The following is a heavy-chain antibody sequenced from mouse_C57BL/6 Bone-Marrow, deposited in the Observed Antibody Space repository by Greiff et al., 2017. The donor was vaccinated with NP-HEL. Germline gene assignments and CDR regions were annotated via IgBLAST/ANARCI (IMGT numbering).Heavy chain of an antibody. V-gene: IGHV10-1*01. J-gene: IGHJ4*01. CDR3: VSLYYSNYVYAMDY. D-gene: IGHD2-5*01. CDR2: IRSKSNNYAT. CDR1: GFSFNTYA. Sequence: EVHLVESGGGLVQPKGSLKLSCAASGFSFNTYAMNWVRQAPGKGLEWVARIRSKSNNYATYYADSVKDRFTISRDDSESMLYLQMNNLKTEDTAMYYCVSLYYSNYVYAMDYWGQGTSVTVSS.